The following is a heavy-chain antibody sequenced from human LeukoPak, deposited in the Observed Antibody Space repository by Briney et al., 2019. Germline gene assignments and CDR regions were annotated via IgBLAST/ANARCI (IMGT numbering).Heavy chain of an antibody. Sequence: SETLSLTCTVSGGSISSGGYYWSWIRQHPGRGLEWIGYIYYSGSTYYNPSLKNRVTISVDTSKNQFSLKLSSVTAADTAVYYCARGRGYYDPFDPWGQGTLVTVSS. V-gene: IGHV4-31*03. CDR2: IYYSGST. J-gene: IGHJ5*02. D-gene: IGHD3-22*01. CDR3: ARGRGYYDPFDP. CDR1: GGSISSGGYY.